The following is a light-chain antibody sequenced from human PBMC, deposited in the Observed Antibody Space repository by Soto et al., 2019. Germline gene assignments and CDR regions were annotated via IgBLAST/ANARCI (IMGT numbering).Light chain of an antibody. CDR2: GAS. CDR1: QSVSSN. Sequence: EIVMTQSPATLSVSPWERATLSCRASQSVSSNLAWYQQKPGQAPRLLIYGASTRATGIPARFSGSGSGTEFTLTISSLQSEDFAVYHCQQYNNWPTFGPGTKVDIK. J-gene: IGKJ3*01. CDR3: QQYNNWPT. V-gene: IGKV3-15*01.